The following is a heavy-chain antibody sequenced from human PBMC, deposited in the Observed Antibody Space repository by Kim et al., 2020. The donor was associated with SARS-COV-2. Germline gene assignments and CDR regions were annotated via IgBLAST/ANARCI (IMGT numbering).Heavy chain of an antibody. D-gene: IGHD3-22*01. J-gene: IGHJ4*02. CDR3: ARGGKYYYDSSGYYYEGGLDY. V-gene: IGHV3-33*05. Sequence: GGSLRLSCTASGFTFSNYAMHWVRQAPGKGLEWVAVISYDGSNKYYADSVKGRFTISRDNSKNTLYLQMNSLRAEDTAVYYCARGGKYYYDSSGYYYEGGLDYWGQGTLVTVSS. CDR2: ISYDGSNK. CDR1: GFTFSNYA.